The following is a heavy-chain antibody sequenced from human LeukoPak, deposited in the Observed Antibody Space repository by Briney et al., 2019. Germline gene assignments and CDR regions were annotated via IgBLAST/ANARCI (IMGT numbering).Heavy chain of an antibody. Sequence: GGSLRLSCAASGFTFSGFWMSWVRQAPGKGPEWVANIKQDGSEKYYVDSVKGRFTISRDNAKNSLYLQMNSLRADDTAVYFCARLGVAVAATLWSWGQGSLVTVSS. D-gene: IGHD2-15*01. CDR1: GFTFSGFW. CDR2: IKQDGSEK. V-gene: IGHV3-7*01. CDR3: ARLGVAVAATLWS. J-gene: IGHJ4*02.